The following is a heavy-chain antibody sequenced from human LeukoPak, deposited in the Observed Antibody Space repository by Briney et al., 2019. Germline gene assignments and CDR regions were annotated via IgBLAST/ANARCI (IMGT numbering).Heavy chain of an antibody. J-gene: IGHJ4*02. CDR1: GFTFDDYA. CDR3: AKARGSRYCSGGSCYGYFDY. Sequence: GKSLRLSCAASGFTFDDYALHWVRQAPGKGLEWVAGISWSSGSIGYAASVKGRFTISRDNAKTSLYLQMNSLRAEDTALYYCAKARGSRYCSGGSCYGYFDYWGQGTLVTVSS. CDR2: ISWSSGSI. V-gene: IGHV3-9*01. D-gene: IGHD2-15*01.